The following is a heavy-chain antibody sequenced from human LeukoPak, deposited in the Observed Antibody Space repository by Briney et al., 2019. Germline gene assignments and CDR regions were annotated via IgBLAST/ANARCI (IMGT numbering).Heavy chain of an antibody. CDR3: ASYGQGYYGMDV. J-gene: IGHJ6*02. V-gene: IGHV4-34*01. CDR2: INHSGST. D-gene: IGHD3-10*01. Sequence: SETLSLTCAVYGGSFSGYYWSWIRQPPGKGLEWIGEINHSGSTNYNPSLKSRVTISVDTSKNQFSLKLSSVTAADTAVYYCASYGQGYYGMDVWGQGTTVTVSS. CDR1: GGSFSGYY.